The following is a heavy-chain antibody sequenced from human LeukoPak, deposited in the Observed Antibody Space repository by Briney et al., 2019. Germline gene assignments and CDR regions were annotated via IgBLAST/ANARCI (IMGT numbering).Heavy chain of an antibody. CDR1: GFTFSSYS. CDR3: AREIQDIVVVPAASGLGAFDI. J-gene: IGHJ3*02. D-gene: IGHD2-2*01. V-gene: IGHV3-21*01. Sequence: GGSLRLSCAASGFTFSSYSMNWVRQAPGKGLEWVSSISSSSSYIYYADSVKGRFTISRDNAKNSLYLQMNGLRAEDTAVYYCAREIQDIVVVPAASGLGAFDIWGQGTMVTVSS. CDR2: ISSSSSYI.